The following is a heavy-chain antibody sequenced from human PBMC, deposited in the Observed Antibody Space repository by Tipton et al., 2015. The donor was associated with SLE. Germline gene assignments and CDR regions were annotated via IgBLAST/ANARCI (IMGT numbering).Heavy chain of an antibody. Sequence: TLSLTCTVSGGSISSYYWSWIRQPPGKPLEWIGYVYYGGSPKYNPSLKSRVTITVDTSKNQFSLKLSSVTAADTAVYYCARVDSGNLLFDHWGQGTLVTVSS. CDR1: GGSISSYY. V-gene: IGHV4-59*08. D-gene: IGHD1-26*01. CDR3: ARVDSGNLLFDH. J-gene: IGHJ4*02. CDR2: VYYGGSP.